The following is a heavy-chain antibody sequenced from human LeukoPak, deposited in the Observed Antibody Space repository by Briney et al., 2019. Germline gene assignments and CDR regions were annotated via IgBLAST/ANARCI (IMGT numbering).Heavy chain of an antibody. CDR2: IYYSGST. J-gene: IGHJ4*02. CDR1: GGSISSYY. Sequence: SETLSLTCTVSGGSISSYYWSWIRQPPGKGLEWIGYIYYSGSTNYSPSLKSRVTISVDTSKNQFSLKLSSVTAADTAVYYCARGGLRWDYFDYWGQGTLVTVSS. CDR3: ARGGLRWDYFDY. V-gene: IGHV4-59*01. D-gene: IGHD5-12*01.